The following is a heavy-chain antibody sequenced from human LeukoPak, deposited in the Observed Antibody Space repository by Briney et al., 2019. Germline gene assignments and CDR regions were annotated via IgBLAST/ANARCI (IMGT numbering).Heavy chain of an antibody. CDR2: ISGSGGST. Sequence: PGGSLRLSCAASGFTVISNYMSWVRQAPGKGLEWVSAISGSGGSTYYADSVKGRFTISRDNSKNTLYLQMNSLRAEDTAVYYCAKAGGIAVALDYWGQGTLVTVSS. V-gene: IGHV3-23*01. CDR1: GFTVISNY. D-gene: IGHD6-19*01. CDR3: AKAGGIAVALDY. J-gene: IGHJ4*02.